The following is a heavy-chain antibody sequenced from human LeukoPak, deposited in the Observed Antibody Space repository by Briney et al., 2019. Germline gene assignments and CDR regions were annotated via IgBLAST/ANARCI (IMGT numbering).Heavy chain of an antibody. CDR1: GYTFTNYG. Sequence: GASVKVSCKASGYTFTNYGISWVRQAPGQGLEWMGWISAYNGNTDYAQKFQGRVNMTIDTSTSTAYMELRSLISDDTAVYYCARDRSTSSLWGQGTLVTASS. CDR2: ISAYNGNT. D-gene: IGHD6-6*01. CDR3: ARDRSTSSL. J-gene: IGHJ4*02. V-gene: IGHV1-18*01.